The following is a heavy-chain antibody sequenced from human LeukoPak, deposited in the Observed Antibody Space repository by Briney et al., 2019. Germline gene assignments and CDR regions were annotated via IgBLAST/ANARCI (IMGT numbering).Heavy chain of an antibody. D-gene: IGHD5-24*01. Sequence: PGGSLRLSCAASGFTFSSYAMHWVRQAPGKGLEWVAVISYDGSNKYYADSVKGRFTISRDNSKNTLYLQMSSLRAEDTAVYYCARAQMATARGLDYWGQGTLVTVSS. CDR3: ARAQMATARGLDY. V-gene: IGHV3-30-3*01. CDR1: GFTFSSYA. CDR2: ISYDGSNK. J-gene: IGHJ4*02.